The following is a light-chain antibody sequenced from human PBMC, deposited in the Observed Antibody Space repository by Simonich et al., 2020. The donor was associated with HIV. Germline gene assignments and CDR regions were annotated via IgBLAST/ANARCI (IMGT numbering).Light chain of an antibody. CDR1: SSNIGADSD. CDR2: GNT. V-gene: IGLV1-40*01. J-gene: IGLJ3*02. Sequence: QSVLTQPPSVSGAPGQRVTISCTGSSSNIGADSDVHWYQQLPGTAPKLLIYGNTTRPSGVPDRFSGSKSGTSASLAITGLQAEDEANYYCAVWDDSLSGPVFGGGTKLTVL. CDR3: AVWDDSLSGPV.